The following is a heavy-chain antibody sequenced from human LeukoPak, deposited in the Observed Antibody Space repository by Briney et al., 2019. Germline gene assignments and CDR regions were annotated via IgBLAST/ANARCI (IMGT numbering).Heavy chain of an antibody. V-gene: IGHV5-51*01. CDR3: ARSGYSYGSGAFDI. J-gene: IGHJ3*02. CDR2: IYPGDSDT. D-gene: IGHD5-18*01. CDR1: GYSFTSYW. Sequence: KLGESLKISCKGSGYSFTSYWIGWVRPMPGKGLERMGIIYPGDSDTRYSPSFQGQVTISADKSISTAYLQWSSLKASDTAMYYCARSGYSYGSGAFDIWGQGTMVTVSS.